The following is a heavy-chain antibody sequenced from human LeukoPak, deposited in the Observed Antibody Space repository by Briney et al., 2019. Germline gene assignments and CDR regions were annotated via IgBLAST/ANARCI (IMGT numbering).Heavy chain of an antibody. CDR1: GGTIISYY. CDR2: FYYSGST. D-gene: IGHD6-13*01. Sequence: SETLSLTCSGSGGTIISYYWSWIPQPPGKGLEWIGDFYYSGSTNYNPSLKSRVTIPVDTSKNQFSLKLSSVTATDTAIYYCARHKYTSSWHFDTWGQGTLVTVSS. V-gene: IGHV4-59*08. CDR3: ARHKYTSSWHFDT. J-gene: IGHJ5*02.